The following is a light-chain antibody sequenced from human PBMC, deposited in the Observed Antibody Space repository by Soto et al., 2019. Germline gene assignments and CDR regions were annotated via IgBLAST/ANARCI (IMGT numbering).Light chain of an antibody. CDR2: DAS. J-gene: IGKJ4*01. V-gene: IGKV3-11*01. CDR3: HQRSSWPLN. CDR1: QSISTY. Sequence: EILLTQSPATLSLSPVERATLSCRASQSISTYLAWYQQKPGQPPRLLIYDASHRATGIPARFGGSGSGTDFTLTISNLEPEDFAVYYCHQRSSWPLNFGGGTKVDI.